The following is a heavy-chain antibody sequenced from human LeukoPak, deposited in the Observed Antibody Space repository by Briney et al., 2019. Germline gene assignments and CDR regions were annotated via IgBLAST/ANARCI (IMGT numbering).Heavy chain of an antibody. Sequence: SETLSLTCAVSGGSISSSNWWSWVRQPPGKGLEWIGEIYHSGSTNYNPSLKSRVTISVDKSKNQFSLKLSSVTAADTAVYYCARDSYSGSYYFDYWGQGTLVTVSS. CDR2: IYHSGST. CDR1: GGSISSSNW. V-gene: IGHV4-4*02. D-gene: IGHD1-26*01. CDR3: ARDSYSGSYYFDY. J-gene: IGHJ4*02.